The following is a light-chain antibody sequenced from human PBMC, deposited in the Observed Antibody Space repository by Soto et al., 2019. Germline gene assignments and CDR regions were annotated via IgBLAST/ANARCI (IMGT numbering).Light chain of an antibody. J-gene: IGKJ5*01. CDR1: QSINSN. Sequence: MTQSPSTLSATAGDRVTITCRASQSINSNLAWYQQQPGQAPRLLIYAASTRATAVPDRFSGSGSGTDFTLTITSLQSDDFAVYFCKQYTDWPITFGQGTRLEIK. CDR3: KQYTDWPIT. V-gene: IGKV3-15*01. CDR2: AAS.